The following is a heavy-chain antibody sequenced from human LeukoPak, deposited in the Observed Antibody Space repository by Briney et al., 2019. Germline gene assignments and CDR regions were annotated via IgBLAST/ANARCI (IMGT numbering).Heavy chain of an antibody. J-gene: IGHJ4*02. CDR2: IIGSSGST. V-gene: IGHV3-23*01. CDR3: AKGAYDYIEIAYFDY. CDR1: GFTFSGSA. D-gene: IGHD5-12*01. Sequence: GGSLRLSCAASGFTFSGSAMHWVRQASGKGLEWVSLIIGSSGSTFYADSVRGRFAISRDKSKNTLYLQMNSLRAEDTAVYYCAKGAYDYIEIAYFDYWGQGSLVTVSS.